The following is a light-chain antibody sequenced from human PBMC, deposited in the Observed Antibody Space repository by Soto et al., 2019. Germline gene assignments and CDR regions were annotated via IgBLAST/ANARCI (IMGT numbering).Light chain of an antibody. V-gene: IGLV2-14*01. Sequence: HSVLTQPASVSGSPGQSITISCTGTSSDVGGYNYVSWYQQQSGKAPELIIHEVSYRPSGVSNRFSGSKSGNTASLTISGLQAEDEADYYCDSYTSSRAYVFGIGTKVTVL. CDR1: SSDVGGYNY. CDR3: DSYTSSRAYV. CDR2: EVS. J-gene: IGLJ1*01.